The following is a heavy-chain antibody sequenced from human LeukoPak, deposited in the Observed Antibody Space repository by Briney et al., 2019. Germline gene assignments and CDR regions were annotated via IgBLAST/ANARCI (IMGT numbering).Heavy chain of an antibody. J-gene: IGHJ4*02. Sequence: ASVKVSCKASGYTFTNYYMRWVRQAPGQGLEWMGIINPSGGSTGYAQKFQGRFTMTRDTSTTTVYMELSSLRSEDTAVYYCARDREEGYNSYYFDSWGQGTLVIVSS. CDR2: INPSGGST. V-gene: IGHV1-46*01. CDR3: ARDREEGYNSYYFDS. CDR1: GYTFTNYY. D-gene: IGHD5-24*01.